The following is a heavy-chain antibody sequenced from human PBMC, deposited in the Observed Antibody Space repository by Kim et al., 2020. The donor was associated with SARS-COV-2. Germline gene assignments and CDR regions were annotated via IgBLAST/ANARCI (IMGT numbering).Heavy chain of an antibody. CDR1: RGSISSGGYY. CDR2: IYFTGDT. CDR3: VRGSDYGPFYFDS. V-gene: IGHV4-31*03. Sequence: SETLSLTCSVSRGSISSGGYYWSWFRQHPGKALEWLGHIYFTGDTKSSPSVKSRLSISVDKSKNEYSLTLTSVTAADTAVYYCVRGSDYGPFYFDSLGRG. J-gene: IGHJ4*02. D-gene: IGHD4-17*01.